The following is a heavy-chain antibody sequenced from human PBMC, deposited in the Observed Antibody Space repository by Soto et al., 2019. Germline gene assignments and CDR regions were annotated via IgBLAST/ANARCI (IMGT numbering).Heavy chain of an antibody. CDR3: ARVDGAISG. J-gene: IGHJ4*02. V-gene: IGHV3-66*01. CDR1: GFSVSNNY. D-gene: IGHD2-2*01. CDR2: IHRAGST. Sequence: EVQLVESGGGLVQPGGSLRLSCADSGFSVSNNYMSWVRQVPGKGLEWVSVIHRAGSTYYADSVKGRFTISRDTSKNTVHLHMNSLRADAAAVYSCARVDGAISGWGQGTLVTVSS.